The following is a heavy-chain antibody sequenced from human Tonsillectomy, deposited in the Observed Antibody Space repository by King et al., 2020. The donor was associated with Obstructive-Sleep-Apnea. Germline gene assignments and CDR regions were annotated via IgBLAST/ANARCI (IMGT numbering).Heavy chain of an antibody. CDR2: IIPIFGTA. J-gene: IGHJ6*02. CDR1: GGTFSSYA. D-gene: IGHD6-19*01. V-gene: IGHV1-69*01. CDR3: ASHLSSGYYYYGMDV. Sequence: VQLVESGAEVKKPGSSVKVSCKASGGTFSSYAISWVRQAPGQGLEWMGGIIPIFGTANYAQKFQGRVTITADESTSTAYMGLSSLRSEDTAVYYCASHLSSGYYYYGMDVWGQGTTVTVSS.